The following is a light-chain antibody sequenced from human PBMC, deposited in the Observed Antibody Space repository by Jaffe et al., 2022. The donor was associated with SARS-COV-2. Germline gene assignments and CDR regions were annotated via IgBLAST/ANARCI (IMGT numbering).Light chain of an antibody. CDR3: CSYAGSSIGV. CDR2: EGS. V-gene: IGLV2-23*01. J-gene: IGLJ3*02. Sequence: QSALTQPASVSGSPGQSITISCTGTSSDVGSYNLVSWYQQHPGKAPKVMIYEGSKRPSGVSNRFSGSKSGNTASLTISGLQAEDEADYYCCSYAGSSIGVFGGGTKLTVL. CDR1: SSDVGSYNL.